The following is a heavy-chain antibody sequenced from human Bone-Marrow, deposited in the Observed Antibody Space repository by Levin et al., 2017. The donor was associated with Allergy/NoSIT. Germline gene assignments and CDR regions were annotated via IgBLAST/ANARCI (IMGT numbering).Heavy chain of an antibody. CDR1: GFTFSSYA. J-gene: IGHJ4*02. V-gene: IGHV3-30-3*01. CDR2: ISYDGSNK. Sequence: GESLKISCAASGFTFSSYAMHWVRQAPGKGLEWVAVISYDGSNKYYADSVKGRFTISRDNSKNTLYLQMNSLRAEDTAVYYCARDPHDCSGGSGYSALDYWGQGTLVTVSS. CDR3: ARDPHDCSGGSGYSALDY. D-gene: IGHD2-15*01.